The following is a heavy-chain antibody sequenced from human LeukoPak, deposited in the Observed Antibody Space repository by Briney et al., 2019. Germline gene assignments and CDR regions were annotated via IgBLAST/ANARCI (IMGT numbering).Heavy chain of an antibody. D-gene: IGHD4-17*01. J-gene: IGHJ4*02. V-gene: IGHV3-23*01. CDR2: ISGSGGST. CDR1: GFTFSSYA. CDR3: AKDRYGDYDKDYFDY. Sequence: GGSLRLSCAASGFTFSSYATSWVRQAPGKGLEWVSAISGSGGSTYYAGSVKGRFTISRDNSKNTLYLQMNSLRAEDTAVYYCAKDRYGDYDKDYFDYWGQGTLVTVSS.